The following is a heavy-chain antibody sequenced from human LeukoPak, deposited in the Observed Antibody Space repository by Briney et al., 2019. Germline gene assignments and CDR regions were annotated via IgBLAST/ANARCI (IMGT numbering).Heavy chain of an antibody. CDR3: ARAYYDILTGPAYYYGMDV. CDR2: ISYDGSNK. V-gene: IGHV3-30*14. Sequence: GRSLRLSCAASGFTFSSYAMHWVRQAPGKGLEWVAVISYDGSNKYYADSVKGRFTISRDNSKNTLYLQMNSLRAEDTAVYYCARAYYDILTGPAYYYGMDVWGQGTTVTVSS. J-gene: IGHJ6*02. D-gene: IGHD3-9*01. CDR1: GFTFSSYA.